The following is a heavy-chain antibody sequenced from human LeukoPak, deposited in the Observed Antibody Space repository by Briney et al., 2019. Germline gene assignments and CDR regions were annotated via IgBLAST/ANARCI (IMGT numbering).Heavy chain of an antibody. CDR2: ISSSSSYI. D-gene: IGHD3-3*01. V-gene: IGHV3-21*01. J-gene: IGHJ4*02. Sequence: PGGSLRLSCAASGFTFSSYSMNWVRQAPGKGLEWVSSISSSSSYIYYADSVKGRFTISRDNSKNSLYLQMNSLRAEDTAVYYCARDAEWLFDYWGQGTLVTVSS. CDR1: GFTFSSYS. CDR3: ARDAEWLFDY.